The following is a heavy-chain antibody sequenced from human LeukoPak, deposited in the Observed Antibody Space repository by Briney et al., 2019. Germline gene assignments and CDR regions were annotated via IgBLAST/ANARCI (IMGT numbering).Heavy chain of an antibody. CDR1: AFTFIIYW. J-gene: IGHJ4*02. CDR3: TTMVQFG. CDR2: INSAVSST. D-gene: IGHD3-10*01. V-gene: IGHV3-74*03. Sequence: PGGSLRPSCAPSAFTFIIYWMHWVRPAPGKGLVWVSRINSAVSSTAYADSVKGPFTISRDNAKNTLYLQMNSLRAEDAAVYDCTTMVQFGWGQGTLVTVSS.